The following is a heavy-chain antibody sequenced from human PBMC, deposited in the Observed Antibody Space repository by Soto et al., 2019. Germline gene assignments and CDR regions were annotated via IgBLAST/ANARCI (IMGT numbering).Heavy chain of an antibody. CDR2: ISDNGERT. V-gene: IGHV3-23*01. Sequence: GGSLRLSCAASGVTFSNYAMTWVRQAPGKGLEWVSAISDNGERTHYADSVKGRFSISRDNSKNTLDLQMNSLRAEDTAVYYCAKDRMAAAGTVDYWGQGTLVTVS. CDR3: AKDRMAAAGTVDY. CDR1: GVTFSNYA. D-gene: IGHD6-13*01. J-gene: IGHJ4*02.